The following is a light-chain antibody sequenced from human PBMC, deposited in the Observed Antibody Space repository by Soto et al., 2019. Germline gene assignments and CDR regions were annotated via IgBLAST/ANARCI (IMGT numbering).Light chain of an antibody. Sequence: QSALTQPASVSGSTGESITISCTGTSSDIGAFTSVSWYQQHPGKAPKVIIYDIIHRPSGVSDRFSGSKSVNTASLTVSGLQPEDEANYYCSSYSRTTTLVVFGGGTKLTVL. CDR3: SSYSRTTTLVV. CDR2: DII. CDR1: SSDIGAFTS. V-gene: IGLV2-14*03. J-gene: IGLJ2*01.